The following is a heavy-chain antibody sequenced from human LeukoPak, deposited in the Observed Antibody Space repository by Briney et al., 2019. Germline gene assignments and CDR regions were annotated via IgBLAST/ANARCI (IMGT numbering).Heavy chain of an antibody. CDR2: ITGGHGAT. J-gene: IGHJ4*02. D-gene: IGHD1-1*01. V-gene: IGHV3-23*01. CDR3: ARDRSTDAISEY. Sequence: PGGSLRLSCSASGSNFNTYTLTWVRQAPGKRPEWLSAITGGHGATYYADSVTGRFTISRDYSRNTVYLHMSALRAEDTAVYYCARDRSTDAISEYWDQGTLVAVSS. CDR1: GSNFNTYT.